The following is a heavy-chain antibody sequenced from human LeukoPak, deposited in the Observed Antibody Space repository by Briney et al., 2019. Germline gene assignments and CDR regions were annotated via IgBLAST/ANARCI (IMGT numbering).Heavy chain of an antibody. CDR2: IIPIFGAA. J-gene: IGHJ6*02. D-gene: IGHD3-10*01. CDR3: ARVGDGSGSYYNLPYYYYGMDV. CDR1: GYTFTSYG. V-gene: IGHV1-69*13. Sequence: GASVKVSCKASGYTFTSYGISWVRQAPGQGLEWMGGIIPIFGAANYAQKFQGRVTITADESTSTAYMELSSLRSEDTAVYYCARVGDGSGSYYNLPYYYYGMDVWGQGTTVTVSS.